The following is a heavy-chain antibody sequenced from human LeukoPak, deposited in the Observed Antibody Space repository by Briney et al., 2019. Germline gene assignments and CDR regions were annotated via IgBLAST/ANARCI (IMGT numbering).Heavy chain of an antibody. CDR3: ARRSAFDI. J-gene: IGHJ3*02. V-gene: IGHV3-7*01. CDR1: GFTFSNYW. Sequence: GGSLRLSCAASGFTFSNYWTSWVRQAPGKGLEWVANIKQDGGEKNYVDSVKGRFTISRDNAKNSLYLQMNGLRVEDTAVYYCARRSAFDIWGQGTKVTVSS. CDR2: IKQDGGEK.